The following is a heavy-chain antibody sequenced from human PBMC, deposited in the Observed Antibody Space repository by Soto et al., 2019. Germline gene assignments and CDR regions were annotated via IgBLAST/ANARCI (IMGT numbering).Heavy chain of an antibody. Sequence: PSETLSLTCTVSGGSISSGTFYWSWFRQHPGKGLEWIGYIYYTGNTYYNPSLKRRLTISVDTSKNQFSLTLSSVTAADTAVYYCARVGRVSNGGYLDYWGQGTLVTVSS. CDR2: IYYTGNT. J-gene: IGHJ4*02. CDR1: GGSISSGTFY. CDR3: ARVGRVSNGGYLDY. D-gene: IGHD3-22*01. V-gene: IGHV4-31*03.